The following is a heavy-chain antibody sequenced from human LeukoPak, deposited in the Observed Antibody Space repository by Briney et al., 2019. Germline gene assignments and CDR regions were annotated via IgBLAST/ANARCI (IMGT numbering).Heavy chain of an antibody. CDR1: GFAFSNCD. V-gene: IGHV3-30*02. Sequence: GGSLRLSCGAYGFAFSNCDTHWVRQAPGKGLEWVAFIRYDGSDKYYVDSVKGRFIISRDNSNNILYLQMNSLTADDTALYYCGKNRLGQQYADAFEIWGQGTMV. J-gene: IGHJ3*02. D-gene: IGHD6-13*01. CDR2: IRYDGSDK. CDR3: GKNRLGQQYADAFEI.